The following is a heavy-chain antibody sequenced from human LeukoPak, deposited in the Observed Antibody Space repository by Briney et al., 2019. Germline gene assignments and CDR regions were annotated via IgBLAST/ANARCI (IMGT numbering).Heavy chain of an antibody. V-gene: IGHV4-39*01. D-gene: IGHD3-16*02. CDR1: GGSLVTSAYS. CDR2: IYYSGSA. J-gene: IGHJ5*01. CDR3: ATLSGDS. Sequence: SETLSLTCTVSGGSLVTSAYSWGWVRQPPGKGLEYIGNIYYSGSAYYNPSLKSRVTLSVDTSNSQFSLRLTSVTAADTAIYYCATLSGDSWGHGTLVTVSS.